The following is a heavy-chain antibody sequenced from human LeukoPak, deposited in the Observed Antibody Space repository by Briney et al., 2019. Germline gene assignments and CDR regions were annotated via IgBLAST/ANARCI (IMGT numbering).Heavy chain of an antibody. V-gene: IGHV1-69*05. CDR3: ARGANDYGDYA. CDR1: GGTFSSDA. J-gene: IGHJ5*02. Sequence: ASVKVSCKASGGTFSSDAISWVRQAPGQGLEWMGGIIPLFGTANYAQRFQGRVTITTDESTSTAYMELRSLRSDDTAVYYCARGANDYGDYAWGQGTLVTVSS. CDR2: IIPLFGTA. D-gene: IGHD4-17*01.